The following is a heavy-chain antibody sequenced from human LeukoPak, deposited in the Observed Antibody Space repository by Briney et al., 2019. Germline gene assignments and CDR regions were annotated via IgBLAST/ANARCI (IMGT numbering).Heavy chain of an antibody. CDR3: ARCITIFRVACLRPMDV. D-gene: IGHD3-3*01. V-gene: IGHV1-2*02. CDR1: GYTFTGYY. J-gene: IGHJ6*03. Sequence: ASVKVSCKASGYTFTGYYMHWVRQAPGQGLEWMGWINPNSGGTNYAQKFQGRVTMTMDTSISTAYMELSRLRSDDTAVYYCARCITIFRVACLRPMDVWGKGTTVTVSS. CDR2: INPNSGGT.